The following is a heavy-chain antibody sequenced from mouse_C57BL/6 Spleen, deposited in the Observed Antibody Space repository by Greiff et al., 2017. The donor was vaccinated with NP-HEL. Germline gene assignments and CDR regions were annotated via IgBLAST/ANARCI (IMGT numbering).Heavy chain of an antibody. J-gene: IGHJ1*03. V-gene: IGHV5-9-1*02. D-gene: IGHD2-3*01. CDR2: ISSGGDYI. CDR3: TREDDGPCFDV. CDR1: GFTFSSYA. Sequence: DVHLVESGEGLVKPGGSLKLSCAASGFTFSSYAMSWVRQTPEKRLEWVAYISSGGDYIYYADTVKGRFTISRDNARNTLYLQMSSLKSEDTAMYYCTREDDGPCFDVWGTGTTVTVSS.